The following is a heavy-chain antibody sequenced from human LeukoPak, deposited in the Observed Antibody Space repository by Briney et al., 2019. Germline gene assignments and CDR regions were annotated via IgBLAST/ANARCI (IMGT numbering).Heavy chain of an antibody. Sequence: HPGGSLRLSCAASGFTFSSYWMSWVRQAPGKGLEWVANIKQDGSEKYYVDSVKGRFTISRDNAKNSLYLQMNSLRAEDTAVYYCARVHYDILTGYYTWWGQGTLVTVSS. J-gene: IGHJ4*02. D-gene: IGHD3-9*01. CDR2: IKQDGSEK. CDR1: GFTFSSYW. CDR3: ARVHYDILTGYYTW. V-gene: IGHV3-7*03.